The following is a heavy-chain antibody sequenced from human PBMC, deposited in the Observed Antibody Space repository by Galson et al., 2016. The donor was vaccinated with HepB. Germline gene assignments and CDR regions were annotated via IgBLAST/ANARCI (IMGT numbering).Heavy chain of an antibody. D-gene: IGHD6-19*01. J-gene: IGHJ6*02. CDR2: IYYSGRT. V-gene: IGHV4-59*01. Sequence: TLSLTCTVSGASISGYYLSWIRQPPGKGLEWIGYIYYSGRTNYNPSLKSRVTISVDTSKNQFSLKLSSVTAADTAVYYWARDDSGGWYGFHYGMDVWGQGTTVTVSS. CDR1: GASISGYY. CDR3: ARDDSGGWYGFHYGMDV.